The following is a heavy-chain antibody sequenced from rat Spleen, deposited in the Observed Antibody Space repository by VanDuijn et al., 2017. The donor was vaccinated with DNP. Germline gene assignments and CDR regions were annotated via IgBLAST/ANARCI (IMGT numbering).Heavy chain of an antibody. J-gene: IGHJ2*01. CDR2: ITSSGGST. CDR3: ARDAGGPFDY. CDR1: GFTFNNYW. V-gene: IGHV5-31*01. Sequence: EVQLVESGGDLVQPGGSLKLSCIASGFTFNNYWMTWIRQVPGKGLEWVASITSSGGSTYYPDSVKGRFTISRDNAKNTLYLQMNSLRSEDTATYYCARDAGGPFDYWGQGVMVTVSS. D-gene: IGHD1-11*01.